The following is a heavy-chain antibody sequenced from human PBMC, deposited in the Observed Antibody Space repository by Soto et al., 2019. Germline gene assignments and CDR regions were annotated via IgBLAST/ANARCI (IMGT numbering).Heavy chain of an antibody. J-gene: IGHJ5*02. CDR2: INPNSGGT. Sequence: QVQLVQSGAEVKKPGASVKVSCKASGYTFTGYYMHWVRQAPGQGLEWMGWINPNSGGTNYAQKFQGWVTMTRDTSISTAYMELSRLRSDDTAVYYCARDLNSSGPRGWFDPWGQGTLVTVSS. CDR3: ARDLNSSGPRGWFDP. CDR1: GYTFTGYY. D-gene: IGHD6-19*01. V-gene: IGHV1-2*04.